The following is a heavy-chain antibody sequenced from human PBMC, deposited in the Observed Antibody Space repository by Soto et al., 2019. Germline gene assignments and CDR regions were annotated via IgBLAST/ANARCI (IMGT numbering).Heavy chain of an antibody. V-gene: IGHV1-18*01. CDR2: ISAYNGNT. D-gene: IGHD1-26*01. CDR3: ATYRGPMGVKFDY. CDR1: GYTFTNFG. J-gene: IGHJ4*02. Sequence: EASVKVSWKASGYTFTNFGISWVRQAPGQGLEWMGWISAYNGNTNYAQNFQGRVTMTTDTSTSTAYMELRSLRVEDTAVYYCATYRGPMGVKFDYWGQGTLVTVSS.